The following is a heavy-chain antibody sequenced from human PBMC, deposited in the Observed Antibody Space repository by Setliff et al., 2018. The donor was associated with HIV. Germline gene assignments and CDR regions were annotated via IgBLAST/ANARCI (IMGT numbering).Heavy chain of an antibody. CDR1: GGSFSGYY. V-gene: IGHV4-34*01. Sequence: SETLSLTCAVYGGSFSGYYWSWNRQPPGKGLEWIGEINHSGSTNYNPSLKSRVTISVDTSKNQFSLKLSSVTAADTALYYCARGSDYIWGNYRFPFDYWGQGTLVTVSS. J-gene: IGHJ4*02. CDR3: ARGSDYIWGNYRFPFDY. D-gene: IGHD3-16*02. CDR2: INHSGST.